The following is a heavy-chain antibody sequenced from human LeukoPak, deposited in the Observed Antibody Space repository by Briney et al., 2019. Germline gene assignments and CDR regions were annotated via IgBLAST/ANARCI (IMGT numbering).Heavy chain of an antibody. CDR2: ISGSGGST. CDR1: GFTFSSYA. V-gene: IGHV3-23*01. Sequence: GGSLRFSCAASGFTFSSYAMSWVRQAPGKGLEWVSAISGSGGSTYYADSVKGRFTISRDNSKNTLYLQMNSLRAEDTAVYYCAKRSSSSYYYYYGMDVWGQGTTVTVSS. J-gene: IGHJ6*02. D-gene: IGHD6-6*01. CDR3: AKRSSSSYYYYYGMDV.